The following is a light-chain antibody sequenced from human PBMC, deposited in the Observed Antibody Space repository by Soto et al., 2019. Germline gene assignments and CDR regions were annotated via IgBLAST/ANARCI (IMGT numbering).Light chain of an antibody. CDR3: QTWDSSTAEVV. Sequence: SYELTQPPSVSVSPGQTASITCSGDKLGDKYACWYQQKPGQSPVLVIYQDTKRPSVIPERFSGSNSGNTATLTISGTQAMDEADYYCQTWDSSTAEVVFGGGTKLTVL. V-gene: IGLV3-1*01. J-gene: IGLJ2*01. CDR2: QDT. CDR1: KLGDKY.